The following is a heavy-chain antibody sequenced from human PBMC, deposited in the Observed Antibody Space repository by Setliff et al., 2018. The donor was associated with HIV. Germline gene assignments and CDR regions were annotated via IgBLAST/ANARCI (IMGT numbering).Heavy chain of an antibody. CDR1: GDSISSSSYY. D-gene: IGHD5-12*01. V-gene: IGHV4-39*01. CDR2: IYYSGST. J-gene: IGHJ5*02. CDR3: ARRGYSGYASGWFGP. Sequence: LSLTCTVSGDSISSSSYYWGWIRQPPEKGLEWIGTIYYSGSTYYNPSLKSRVTISVDTSKNQFSLRLTSVTAADTAVYYCARRGYSGYASGWFGPWGQGTLVTVSS.